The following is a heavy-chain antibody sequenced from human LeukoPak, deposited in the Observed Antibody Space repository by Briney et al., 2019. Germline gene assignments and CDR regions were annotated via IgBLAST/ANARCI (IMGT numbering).Heavy chain of an antibody. V-gene: IGHV3-21*01. CDR2: ISSSSTYI. J-gene: IGHJ6*03. Sequence: GGSLRLSCAASGFTFTIYSMNWVRQAPGKGLEWVSSISSSSTYIYYADSVKGRFTISRDNAKNSLYLQMNSLRADDTAVYYCAKGGGYEAQYYYYYLDVWGKGTTVTISS. CDR1: GFTFTIYS. D-gene: IGHD5-12*01. CDR3: AKGGGYEAQYYYYYLDV.